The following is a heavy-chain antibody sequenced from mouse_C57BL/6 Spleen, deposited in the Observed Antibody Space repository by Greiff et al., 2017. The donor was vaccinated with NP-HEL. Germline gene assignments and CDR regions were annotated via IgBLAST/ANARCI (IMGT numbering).Heavy chain of an antibody. J-gene: IGHJ3*01. CDR2: INPSSVYT. V-gene: IGHV1-4*01. Sequence: QVQLQQSGADLARPGASVKMSCTASVYTFTSYTMHWVIQRPGRVLEWIGYINPSSVYTKYNQKFKDKATLTADKSSSTAYMQLSSLTSEDSAVYYCARDSNYAGFAYWGQGTLVTVSA. CDR3: ARDSNYAGFAY. D-gene: IGHD2-5*01. CDR1: VYTFTSYT.